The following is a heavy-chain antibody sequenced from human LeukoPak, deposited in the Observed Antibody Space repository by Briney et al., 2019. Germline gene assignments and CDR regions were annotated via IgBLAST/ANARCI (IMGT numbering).Heavy chain of an antibody. V-gene: IGHV3-23*01. D-gene: IGHD3-22*01. CDR2: ISGSGGST. CDR1: GFTFSSYA. CDR3: AKRGQYYSDTSGYYGAPDY. J-gene: IGHJ4*02. Sequence: PGGSLRLSCAASGFTFSSYAMSWVRQAPGKGLEWVSAISGSGGSTYYADSVKGRFTISRDNSKNTLYLQMNSLRAEDTAVYYCAKRGQYYSDTSGYYGAPDYWGQGTLVTVSS.